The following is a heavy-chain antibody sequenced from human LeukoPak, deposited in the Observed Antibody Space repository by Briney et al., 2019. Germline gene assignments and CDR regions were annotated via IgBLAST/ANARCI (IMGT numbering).Heavy chain of an antibody. Sequence: PLASVKVSCRASGYXFTGSYMHWVRQAPGQGLEWMGWINPNSGGTNYAQKLQGRVTMTRDTSISTAYMELSRLRSDDTAVYYCARGLELTLGWFDPWGQGTLVTVSS. CDR1: GYXFTGSY. D-gene: IGHD1-7*01. V-gene: IGHV1-2*02. CDR2: INPNSGGT. J-gene: IGHJ5*02. CDR3: ARGLELTLGWFDP.